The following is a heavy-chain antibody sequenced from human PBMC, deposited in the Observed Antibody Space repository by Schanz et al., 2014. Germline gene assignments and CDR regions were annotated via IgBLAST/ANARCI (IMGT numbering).Heavy chain of an antibody. D-gene: IGHD6-13*01. V-gene: IGHV3-64D*06. CDR1: GFTFSSYD. Sequence: VQLVESGGGVVQPGRSLRLSCVASGFTFSSYDVFWVRQAPGKGLEYVSAISHDGYSTYYADSVKSRFTISRDNSKSTLYLQMSSLRAEDTAVYYCAKSQGSSFDSWGQGTLVTVSS. CDR3: AKSQGSSFDS. J-gene: IGHJ4*02. CDR2: ISHDGYST.